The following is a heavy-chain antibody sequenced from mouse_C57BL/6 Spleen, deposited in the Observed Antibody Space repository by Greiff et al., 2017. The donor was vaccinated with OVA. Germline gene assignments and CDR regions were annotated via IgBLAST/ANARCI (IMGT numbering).Heavy chain of an antibody. J-gene: IGHJ4*01. V-gene: IGHV10-1*01. Sequence: DVQLVESGGGLVQPKGSLKLSCAASGFSFNTYAMNWVRQAPGKGLEWVARIRSKSNNYATYYADSVKDRFTISRDDSESMLYLQMNNLKTEDTAMYDCVREGSNYDYYYAMDYWGQGTSVTVSS. CDR1: GFSFNTYA. D-gene: IGHD2-5*01. CDR2: IRSKSNNYAT. CDR3: VREGSNYDYYYAMDY.